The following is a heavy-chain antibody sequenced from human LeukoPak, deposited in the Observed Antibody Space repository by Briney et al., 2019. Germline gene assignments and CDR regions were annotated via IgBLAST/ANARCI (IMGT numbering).Heavy chain of an antibody. Sequence: PGGSLRLSCAASGFTFSSYEMNWVRQAPGKGLEWVSYISSSGSTIYYADSVKGRFTISRDNAKNSLYLQMNSLRAEDTAVYYCARDEYYYDSSGYYSAFDYWGQGTLVTVSS. V-gene: IGHV3-48*03. CDR1: GFTFSSYE. J-gene: IGHJ4*02. CDR3: ARDEYYYDSSGYYSAFDY. D-gene: IGHD3-22*01. CDR2: ISSSGSTI.